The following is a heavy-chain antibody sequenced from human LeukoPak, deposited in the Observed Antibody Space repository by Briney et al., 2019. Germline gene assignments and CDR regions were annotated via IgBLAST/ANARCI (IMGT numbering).Heavy chain of an antibody. CDR1: GYTFTGYY. J-gene: IGHJ4*02. CDR2: MNPNSGGT. D-gene: IGHD6-25*01. CDR3: ARDESKGAYSSVDY. Sequence: ASVKVSCKASGYTFTGYYMHWVRQAPGQGLEWMGWMNPNSGGTNYAQKFQGRVTMTRDTSISTAYMELSRLRSDDTAVYYCARDESKGAYSSVDYWGQGTLVTVSS. V-gene: IGHV1-2*02.